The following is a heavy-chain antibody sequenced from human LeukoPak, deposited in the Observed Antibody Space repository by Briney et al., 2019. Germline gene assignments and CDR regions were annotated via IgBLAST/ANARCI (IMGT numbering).Heavy chain of an antibody. CDR3: AREQWELYY. Sequence: SGGSLRLSCAASGFTFSSYAMSWVRQAPGKGLEWVSGITGSADSTYYADPVKGRFTISRDNSKNTLYLQMNSLRAEDTAVYYCAREQWELYYWGQGTLVTVSS. CDR2: ITGSADST. J-gene: IGHJ4*02. CDR1: GFTFSSYA. V-gene: IGHV3-23*01. D-gene: IGHD1-26*01.